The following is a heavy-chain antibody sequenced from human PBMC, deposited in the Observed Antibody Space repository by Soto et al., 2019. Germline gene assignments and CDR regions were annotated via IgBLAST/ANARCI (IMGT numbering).Heavy chain of an antibody. Sequence: EVLLLESGGGLVQPGGSLRLSCAASGFTFSNYDMGWVRQEPGKGLELVSFISGSGSGPYYADSVKGLFTISRDNAENTLYLQMNSLRVEDTAVYYCAKLQSWRALDYWGQGTLVTVSS. CDR1: GFTFSNYD. J-gene: IGHJ4*02. V-gene: IGHV3-23*01. CDR3: AKLQSWRALDY. D-gene: IGHD6-13*01. CDR2: ISGSGSGP.